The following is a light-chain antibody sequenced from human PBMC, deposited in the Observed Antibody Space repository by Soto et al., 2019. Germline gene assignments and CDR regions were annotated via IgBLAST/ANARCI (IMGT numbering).Light chain of an antibody. CDR3: AAWDDSLNALV. Sequence: QSVLTQPPSASGTPGQGITISCSGSNSNIGSNTVNWYQQFPGTAPKALIHTNSQRPSGVPDRFSGSKSGTSASLAISGLQSDDEAHYYCAAWDDSLNALVFGGGTKVTVL. CDR1: NSNIGSNT. J-gene: IGLJ2*01. CDR2: TNS. V-gene: IGLV1-44*01.